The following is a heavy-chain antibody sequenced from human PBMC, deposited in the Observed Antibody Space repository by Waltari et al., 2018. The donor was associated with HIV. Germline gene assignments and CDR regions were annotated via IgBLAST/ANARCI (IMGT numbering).Heavy chain of an antibody. J-gene: IGHJ6*02. CDR3: AKEHQCSHTWYSFDGMDV. CDR2: VSVSADST. V-gene: IGHV3-23*01. Sequence: EGQMLESGGGLVQPGGSLRLSCAASGSTFSNYAMNWFRQAPGKGLELVSSVSVSADSTYYAGSAKGRFTISRDNSQNRLFGQMIGLKSDDTAVYFCAKEHQCSHTWYSFDGMDVWGQGTTVTVSS. CDR1: GSTFSNYA. D-gene: IGHD6-13*01.